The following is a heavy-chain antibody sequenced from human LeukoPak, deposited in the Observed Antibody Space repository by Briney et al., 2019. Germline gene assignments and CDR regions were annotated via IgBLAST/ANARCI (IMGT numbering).Heavy chain of an antibody. V-gene: IGHV3-23*01. CDR1: GFTFSSYA. CDR3: AKVLTPQYYYYYYMDV. CDR2: ISGSGGST. Sequence: GASLRLSCAASGFTFSSYAMSWVRQAPGKGLEWVSAISGSGGSTYYADSVKGRFTISRDNSKNTLYLQMNSLRAEDTAVYYCAKVLTPQYYYYYYMDVWGKGTTVTVSS. J-gene: IGHJ6*03.